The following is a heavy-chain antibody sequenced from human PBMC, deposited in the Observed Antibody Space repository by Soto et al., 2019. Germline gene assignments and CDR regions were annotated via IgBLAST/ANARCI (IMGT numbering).Heavy chain of an antibody. CDR2: INAYNGNT. D-gene: IGHD3-10*01. Sequence: ASVKVSCKASGYTFTSYAMHWVRQAPGQRLEWMGWINAYNGNTKYSQKFQGRVTITRDTSTSTAYMELRSLRSDDTAVYYCARDRFYYGSGSTNCYGMDVWGQGTTVTVSS. J-gene: IGHJ6*02. V-gene: IGHV1-3*01. CDR3: ARDRFYYGSGSTNCYGMDV. CDR1: GYTFTSYA.